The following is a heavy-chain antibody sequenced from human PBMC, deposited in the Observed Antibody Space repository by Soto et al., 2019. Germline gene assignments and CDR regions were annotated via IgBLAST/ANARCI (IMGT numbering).Heavy chain of an antibody. V-gene: IGHV3-7*03. CDR2: IKQDGSEQ. CDR1: GFTLSNYW. CDR3: ANHIVVVT. J-gene: IGHJ5*02. Sequence: EVQLVESGGGLVQPGGSLRLSCAASGFTLSNYWMSWVRQAPGKGLEWVANIKQDGSEQNYADSVKGRFTISRDNAKNSLYLQMNSLRVEDTAVYYCANHIVVVTWGQGTLVTVSS. D-gene: IGHD2-21*01.